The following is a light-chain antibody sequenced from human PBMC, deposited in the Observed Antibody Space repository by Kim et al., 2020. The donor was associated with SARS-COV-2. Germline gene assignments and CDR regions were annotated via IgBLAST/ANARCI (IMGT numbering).Light chain of an antibody. J-gene: IGKJ1*01. V-gene: IGKV1-27*01. CDR1: QEIRNY. CDR3: QKYNHAPRT. Sequence: ALVGERITITCRANQEIRNYLAWYQQKPGKVPKLLIYAASTLQSGVPSRFGGSGSGTDFTLTISSLQAEGVATYYCQKYNHAPRTFGQGTKVDIK. CDR2: AAS.